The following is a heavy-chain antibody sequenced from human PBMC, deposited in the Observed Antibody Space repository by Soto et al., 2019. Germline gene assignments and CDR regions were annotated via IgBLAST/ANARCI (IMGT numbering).Heavy chain of an antibody. Sequence: PGGSLRLSCVASGFTVSSNYMSWVRQAPGKGLEWVSVIYSGGSTYYADSVKGRFTISRDNSKNTLYLQMNSLRAEDTAVYYCARDYTLAGTLAQYYYYGMDVWGQGTTVTVSS. CDR2: IYSGGST. V-gene: IGHV3-53*01. J-gene: IGHJ6*02. D-gene: IGHD6-13*01. CDR3: ARDYTLAGTLAQYYYYGMDV. CDR1: GFTVSSNY.